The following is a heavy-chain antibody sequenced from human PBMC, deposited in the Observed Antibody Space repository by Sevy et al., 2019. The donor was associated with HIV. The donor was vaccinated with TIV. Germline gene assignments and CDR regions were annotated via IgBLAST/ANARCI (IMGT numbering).Heavy chain of an antibody. Sequence: ASVKVSCEASGYTFTSYDINWVRQATGQGLEWMGWMSPNSGATGFAQTFQGRVTLTRNTSISTAYMGVSSLRSEDTAVYYCASGGNGDFWSYEYYYYGMDVWGQGTTVTVSS. CDR2: MSPNSGAT. J-gene: IGHJ6*02. CDR1: GYTFTSYD. D-gene: IGHD3-3*01. V-gene: IGHV1-8*01. CDR3: ASGGNGDFWSYEYYYYGMDV.